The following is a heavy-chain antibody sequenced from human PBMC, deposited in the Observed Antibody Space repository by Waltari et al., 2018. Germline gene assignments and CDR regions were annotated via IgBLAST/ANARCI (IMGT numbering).Heavy chain of an antibody. J-gene: IGHJ5*02. V-gene: IGHV3-9*01. CDR1: GFTFDDYA. D-gene: IGHD4-4*01. Sequence: EVQLVESGGGLVQPGRSLRLSCAASGFTFDDYAMHWVRQAPGKGLEWVSGISWNSGSIGYADSVKGRFTISRDNAKNSLYLQMNSLRAEDTALYYCAKAPDSNYVSTYNWFDPWGQGTLVTVSS. CDR3: AKAPDSNYVSTYNWFDP. CDR2: ISWNSGSI.